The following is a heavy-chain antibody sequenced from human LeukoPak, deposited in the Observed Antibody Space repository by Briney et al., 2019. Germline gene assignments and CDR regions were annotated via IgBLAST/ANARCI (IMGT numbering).Heavy chain of an antibody. Sequence: PSETLSLTCAVYGGSFSGYYWSWIRQPPGKGLEWIGEINHSGSTNYNPSLKSRVTISVDTSKNQFSLKLSSVTAADTAVYYCTRTTTAGTKAIDYWGQGTLVTVSS. CDR1: GGSFSGYY. CDR3: TRTTTAGTKAIDY. CDR2: INHSGST. D-gene: IGHD1-14*01. V-gene: IGHV4-34*01. J-gene: IGHJ4*02.